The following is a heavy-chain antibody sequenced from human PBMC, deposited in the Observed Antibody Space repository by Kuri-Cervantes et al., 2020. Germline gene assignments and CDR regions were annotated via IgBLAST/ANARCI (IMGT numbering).Heavy chain of an antibody. D-gene: IGHD3-22*01. CDR2: ISYDGSNK. Sequence: GGSLRLSCAASGFTFSSYGMHWVRQAPGKGLEWVAVISYDGSNKYYADSVKGRFTISRDNAKNSLYLQMNSLRAEDTAVYFCARGFGPYDSSGDYFSYYYGMDVWGQGTTVTVSS. CDR1: GFTFSSYG. J-gene: IGHJ6*02. V-gene: IGHV3-30*03. CDR3: ARGFGPYDSSGDYFSYYYGMDV.